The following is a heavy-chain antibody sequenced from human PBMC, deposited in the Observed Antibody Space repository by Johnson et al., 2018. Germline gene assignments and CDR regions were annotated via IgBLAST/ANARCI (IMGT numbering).Heavy chain of an antibody. CDR2: IRSKANNYAI. D-gene: IGHD1-26*01. CDR3: TRSDYSGTYFS. V-gene: IGHV3-73*01. Sequence: AASGFSFSGSPMHWVRQASGKGLEWVGRIRSKANNYAIAYGASVKGRFTISRDDSKNTAYLQMNSLKTEDPAVYYCTRSDYSGTYFSWGQGTRVTVSS. CDR1: GFSFSGSP. J-gene: IGHJ1*01.